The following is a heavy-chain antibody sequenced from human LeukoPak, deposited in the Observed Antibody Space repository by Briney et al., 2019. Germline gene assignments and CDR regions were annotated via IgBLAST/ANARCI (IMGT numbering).Heavy chain of an antibody. D-gene: IGHD1-26*01. V-gene: IGHV4-59*01. Sequence: PSETLSLTCTISGGSINNFYWSWIRQPPGKGLEWIGYIYYSGSTNYNPSLKSRVTISEDTSKNQFSLNLSSVTAADTAVYFCARGWGYFDYWGQGILVTVSS. CDR2: IYYSGST. CDR3: ARGWGYFDY. J-gene: IGHJ4*02. CDR1: GGSINNFY.